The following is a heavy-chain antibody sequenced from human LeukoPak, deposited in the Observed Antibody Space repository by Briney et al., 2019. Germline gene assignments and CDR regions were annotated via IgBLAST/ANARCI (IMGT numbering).Heavy chain of an antibody. CDR2: IRYDVSVT. CDR1: GFTFKSYG. CDR3: AKKVAGNVGDVFDI. V-gene: IGHV3-30*02. D-gene: IGHD2-15*01. Sequence: RGSLRLSCTASGFTFKSYGMHWVRQAPGKGLEWVAYIRYDVSVTYYEDSVKGRFTVSIDNSKNTLNLQMNSLRAEDTAVYYCAKKVAGNVGDVFDIWGQGTMVTVSS. J-gene: IGHJ3*02.